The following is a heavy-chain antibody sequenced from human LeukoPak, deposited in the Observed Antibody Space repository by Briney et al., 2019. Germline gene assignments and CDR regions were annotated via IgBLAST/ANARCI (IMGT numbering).Heavy chain of an antibody. CDR3: ARGRGSSWPYYYYYYGMDV. V-gene: IGHV1-8*01. J-gene: IGHJ6*02. CDR2: MNPNSGNT. CDR1: GYTLTSYD. D-gene: IGHD6-13*01. Sequence: ASVKVSCKASGYTLTSYDINWVRQATGQGLEWMGWMNPNSGNTGYAQKFQGRVTMTRNTSISTAYMELSSLRSEDTAVYYCARGRGSSWPYYYYYYGMDVWGQGTTVTVSS.